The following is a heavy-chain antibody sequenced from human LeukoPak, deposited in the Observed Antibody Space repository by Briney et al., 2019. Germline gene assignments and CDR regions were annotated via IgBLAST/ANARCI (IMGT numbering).Heavy chain of an antibody. V-gene: IGHV4-61*02. J-gene: IGHJ6*03. CDR1: GGSISSGSYY. CDR3: ARAALYYYYYMDV. CDR2: IYTSGST. Sequence: PSQTLSLTCTVSGGSISSGSYYWSWIRQPAGKGLDWIGRIYTSGSTNYNPSLKSRVTISVDMSKNQFSLKLSSVTAADTAVYYCARAALYYYYYMDVWGKGTTVTISS.